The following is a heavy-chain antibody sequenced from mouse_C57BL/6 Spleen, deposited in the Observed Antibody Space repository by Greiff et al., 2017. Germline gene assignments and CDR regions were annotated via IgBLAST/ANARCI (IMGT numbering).Heavy chain of an antibody. V-gene: IGHV5-16*01. J-gene: IGHJ4*01. CDR2: INYDGSST. CDR1: GFTFSDYY. D-gene: IGHD1-1*01. CDR3: ARVPVVARAMDY. Sequence: EVKLVESEGGLVQPGSSMKLSCTASGFTFSDYYMAWVRQVPEKGLEWVANINYDGSSTYYLDSLKSRFIISRDNAKNILYLQMSSLKSEDTATYYCARVPVVARAMDYWGQGTSVTVSS.